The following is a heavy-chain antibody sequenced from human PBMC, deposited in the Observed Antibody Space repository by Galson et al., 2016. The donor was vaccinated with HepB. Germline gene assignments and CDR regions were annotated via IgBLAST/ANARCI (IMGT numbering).Heavy chain of an antibody. CDR1: GGSISSHY. CDR2: IHYSGSI. Sequence: LSLTCTVSGGSISSHYWSWIRQPPGKGLEWIANIHYSGSIDYKSSLKSRVTISLDKFKNQFSLKLNSVTAADTAFYYCARPRDYGFDNWGQGTLVTVYS. D-gene: IGHD4-17*01. CDR3: ARPRDYGFDN. V-gene: IGHV4-59*08. J-gene: IGHJ4*02.